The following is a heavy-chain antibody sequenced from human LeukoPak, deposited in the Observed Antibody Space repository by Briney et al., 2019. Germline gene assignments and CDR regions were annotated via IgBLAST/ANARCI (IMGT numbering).Heavy chain of an antibody. J-gene: IGHJ4*02. CDR2: ISSSSSPI. Sequence: GGSLRLSCAASGFTFSSHNMNWVRQAPGKGLEWVSYISSSSSPISYADSVKGRFTISRDNAKNSLYLQMNSLRDEDTAVYYCARDLEVPGGNRLFDYWGQGTLVTVSS. V-gene: IGHV3-48*02. D-gene: IGHD4-23*01. CDR3: ARDLEVPGGNRLFDY. CDR1: GFTFSSHN.